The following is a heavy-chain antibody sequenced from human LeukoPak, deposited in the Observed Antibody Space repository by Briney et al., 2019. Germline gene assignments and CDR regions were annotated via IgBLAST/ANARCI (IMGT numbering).Heavy chain of an antibody. CDR2: IYTSGST. V-gene: IGHV4-4*07. Sequence: SETLSLTCTVSDTSINTYYWSWIRQPAGKGLEWIGRIYTSGSTNYNPSLKSRVTISVDTSKNQFSLKLSSVTAADTAVYYCTRSVTMVRGVIKVHYMDVWGKGATVTISS. CDR3: TRSVTMVRGVIKVHYMDV. D-gene: IGHD3-10*01. CDR1: DTSINTYY. J-gene: IGHJ6*03.